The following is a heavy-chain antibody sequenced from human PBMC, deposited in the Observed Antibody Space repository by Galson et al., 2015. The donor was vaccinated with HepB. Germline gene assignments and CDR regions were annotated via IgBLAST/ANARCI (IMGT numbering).Heavy chain of an antibody. D-gene: IGHD3-3*01. V-gene: IGHV7-4-1*02. CDR1: GYTFTDSV. CDR3: ARSPLRFLDWLPYYDYYYMDV. J-gene: IGHJ6*03. CDR2: MNTNTGKP. Sequence: SGYTFTDSVVNWVRQAPGQGLEWMGWMNTNTGKPTYAPGFAGRFVFSLDTSVTTAYLQISSLETDDTAVYYCARSPLRFLDWLPYYDYYYMDVWGEGTTVTVSS.